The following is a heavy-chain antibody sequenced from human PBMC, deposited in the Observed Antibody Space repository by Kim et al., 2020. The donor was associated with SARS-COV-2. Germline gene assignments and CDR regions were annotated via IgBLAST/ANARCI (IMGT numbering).Heavy chain of an antibody. Sequence: SETLSLTCIVSGGSISSYDHYWGWIRQPPGKGLEWIASIYSGGNTYYNPSVKSRVTMSVDTSKNQLSLKLSSVTAADTAVYFCARHEGKKFFGVVIPTNVGYWGQGTLVTVSS. J-gene: IGHJ4*02. CDR3: ARHEGKKFFGVVIPTNVGY. CDR1: GGSISSYDHY. D-gene: IGHD3-3*01. CDR2: IYSGGNT. V-gene: IGHV4-39*01.